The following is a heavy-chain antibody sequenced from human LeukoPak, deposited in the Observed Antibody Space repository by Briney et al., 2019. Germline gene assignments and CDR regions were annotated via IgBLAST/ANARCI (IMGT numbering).Heavy chain of an antibody. CDR3: ASRYCSSTSCYRHMDV. Sequence: SETLSLTCAVYGGSFSGYYWSCIRQPPGKGLEWIGEINHSGSTNYNPSLKSRVTISVDTSKNQFSLKLSSVTAADTAVYYCASRYCSSTSCYRHMDVWGKGTTVTVSS. D-gene: IGHD2-2*01. J-gene: IGHJ6*03. CDR1: GGSFSGYY. V-gene: IGHV4-34*01. CDR2: INHSGST.